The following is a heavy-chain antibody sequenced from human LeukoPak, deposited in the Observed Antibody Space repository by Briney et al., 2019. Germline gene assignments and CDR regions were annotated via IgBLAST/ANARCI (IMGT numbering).Heavy chain of an antibody. CDR3: ARDGAQQLEFDY. CDR2: ISSSGSTI. Sequence: GGSLRLSCAASGFTFSSYEMNWVRQAPGKGLEWVSYISSSGSTIYYADSVKGRFAISRDNAKNSLYLQMNSLRAEDTAVYYCARDGAQQLEFDYWGQGTLVTVSS. J-gene: IGHJ4*02. CDR1: GFTFSSYE. V-gene: IGHV3-48*03. D-gene: IGHD6-6*01.